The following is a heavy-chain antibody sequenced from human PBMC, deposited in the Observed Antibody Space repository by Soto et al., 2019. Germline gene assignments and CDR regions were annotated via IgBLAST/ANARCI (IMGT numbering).Heavy chain of an antibody. J-gene: IGHJ4*02. CDR3: ARPTSTGTTSGYYFDY. Sequence: QVHLVQSGAEVKKPGSSVKVSCKASGGTFSSYPISWVRQAPGQGLEWIGRIIPIHDITDYAQRFQGRVTITADKSRSTAYMELSSLGSDDTAVYYCARPTSTGTTSGYYFDYWGQGTLVTVSS. D-gene: IGHD1-7*01. CDR2: IIPIHDIT. CDR1: GGTFSSYP. V-gene: IGHV1-69*02.